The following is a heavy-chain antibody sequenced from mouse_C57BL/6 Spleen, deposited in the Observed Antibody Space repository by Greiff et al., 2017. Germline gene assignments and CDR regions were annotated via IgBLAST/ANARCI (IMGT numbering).Heavy chain of an antibody. J-gene: IGHJ2*01. V-gene: IGHV8-8*01. Sequence: VTLIESGPGILQPSQTLSLTCSFSGFSLSTFGMGVGWIRQPSGKGLESLALIWWDDDKYYNPALKSRPLTSKDTSKIQVLLKITNVDTADTATYYCARVKAIYDGNYERYYFDYWGQGTTLTVSS. CDR1: GFSLSTFGMG. CDR3: ARVKAIYDGNYERYYFDY. D-gene: IGHD2-1*01. CDR2: IWWDDDK.